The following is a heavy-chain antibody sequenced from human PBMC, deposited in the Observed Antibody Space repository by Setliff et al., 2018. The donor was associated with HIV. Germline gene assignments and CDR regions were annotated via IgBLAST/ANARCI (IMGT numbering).Heavy chain of an antibody. V-gene: IGHV4-38-2*01. CDR2: MYHSGST. Sequence: SETLSLTCAVSGYSISSGYYWGWIRQPPGKGLEWIGSMYHSGSTYHNPSLKSRVTISVDTSKNQFSLKLSYVTAADTAFYYCARLSPQIRYLDWLNAFDIWGQGTMVTVSS. CDR1: GYSISSGYY. J-gene: IGHJ3*02. D-gene: IGHD3-9*01. CDR3: ARLSPQIRYLDWLNAFDI.